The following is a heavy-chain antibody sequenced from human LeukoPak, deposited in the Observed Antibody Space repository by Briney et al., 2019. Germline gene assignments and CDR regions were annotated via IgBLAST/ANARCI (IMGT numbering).Heavy chain of an antibody. V-gene: IGHV1-2*02. D-gene: IGHD2-2*01. CDR2: INPNSGGT. J-gene: IGHJ4*02. CDR1: GYTFTGYY. Sequence: ASVKVSCKASGYTFTGYYMHWVRQAPGQGLEWMGWINPNSGGTNYAQKFQGRVTMTRDTSISTAYMELSRLRSDDTAVYYCARIPDIVVVPAAMGGDDYWGQGPLVTVSS. CDR3: ARIPDIVVVPAAMGGDDY.